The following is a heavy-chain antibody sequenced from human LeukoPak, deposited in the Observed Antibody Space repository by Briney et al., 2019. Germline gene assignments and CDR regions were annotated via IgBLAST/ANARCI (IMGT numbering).Heavy chain of an antibody. V-gene: IGHV4-39*07. CDR3: ARGAYGVDY. D-gene: IGHD2-21*01. CDR2: IYYSGST. CDR1: GGSISSSSYY. J-gene: IGHJ4*02. Sequence: SETLSLTCTVSGGSISSSSYYWGWIRQPPGKGLEWIGSIYYSGSTNYNPSLKSRVTISVDTSKNQFSLKLSSVTAADTAVYYCARGAYGVDYWGQGTLVTVSS.